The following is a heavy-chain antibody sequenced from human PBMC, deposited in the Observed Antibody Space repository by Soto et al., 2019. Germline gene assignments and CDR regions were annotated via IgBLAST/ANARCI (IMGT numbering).Heavy chain of an antibody. CDR2: IYYSGST. D-gene: IGHD6-25*01. V-gene: IGHV4-59*01. J-gene: IGHJ3*02. CDR3: ARVRNAASALPQRNAFDI. CDR1: GGSISSYY. Sequence: PSETLSLTCTVSGGSISSYYWSWIRQPPGKGLEWIGYIYYSGSTNYNPSLKSRVTISVDTSKNQFSLKLSSVTAADTAVYYSARVRNAASALPQRNAFDIWGQGTMVTVSS.